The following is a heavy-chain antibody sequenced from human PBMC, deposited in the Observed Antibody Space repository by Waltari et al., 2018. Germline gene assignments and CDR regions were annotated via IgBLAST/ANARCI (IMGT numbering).Heavy chain of an antibody. V-gene: IGHV3-74*01. J-gene: IGHJ6*02. CDR1: GFSFVIFW. CDR3: ANHRPGGLGMGV. D-gene: IGHD2-15*01. CDR2: IRSDGSGT. Sequence: EVQLVESGGGLIQPGGSLRPSCVAPGFSFVIFWVDWVRQAPGKGVVGVSRIRSDGSGTTYVDSVRGRFTTSRDNTRNTLYLDMNDLRADDTAVYYCANHRPGGLGMGVWGQGTTVTVSS.